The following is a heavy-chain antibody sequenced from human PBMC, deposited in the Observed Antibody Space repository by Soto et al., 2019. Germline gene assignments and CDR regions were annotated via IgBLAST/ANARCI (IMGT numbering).Heavy chain of an antibody. CDR2: IKSKSDGGTT. J-gene: IGHJ4*02. V-gene: IGHV3-15*01. CDR3: ATGDYGDEPDDY. D-gene: IGHD4-17*01. CDR1: GFTYSNAW. Sequence: GGSLRLSCAASGFTYSNAWMSWVRQAPGKGLEWVGRIKSKSDGGTTDYAAPVKGRFTISRDDSKNMVYLQMSSLKTEDTGVYYCATGDYGDEPDDYWGQGTLVTVSS.